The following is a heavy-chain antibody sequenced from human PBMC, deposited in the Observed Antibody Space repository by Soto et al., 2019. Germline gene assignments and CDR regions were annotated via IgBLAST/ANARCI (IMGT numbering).Heavy chain of an antibody. CDR2: IYYSGST. CDR1: GGSISSGDYY. Sequence: QVQLQESGPGLVKPSQTLSLTCTVSGGSISSGDYYWSWIRQPPGKGLEWIGYIYYSGSTYYNPSLKSRVTISVDTSKNQFSLKLSSVTAADTAVYYCARDIVATTRPGYFDYWGQGTLVTVSS. D-gene: IGHD5-12*01. J-gene: IGHJ4*02. V-gene: IGHV4-30-4*01. CDR3: ARDIVATTRPGYFDY.